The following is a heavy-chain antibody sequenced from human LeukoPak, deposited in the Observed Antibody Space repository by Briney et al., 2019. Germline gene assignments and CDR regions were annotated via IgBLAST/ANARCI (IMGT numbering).Heavy chain of an antibody. Sequence: GGSLRLSCAASGFAFSNYAMNWVRQAPGKGLEWVSAISGSGGSTYYADSVKGRFTISRDNSKNTLYLQMNSLRAEDTAVYYCAKSYYDSSGYYPFPFDYWGQGTLVTVSS. CDR1: GFAFSNYA. D-gene: IGHD3-22*01. J-gene: IGHJ4*02. CDR3: AKSYYDSSGYYPFPFDY. CDR2: ISGSGGST. V-gene: IGHV3-23*01.